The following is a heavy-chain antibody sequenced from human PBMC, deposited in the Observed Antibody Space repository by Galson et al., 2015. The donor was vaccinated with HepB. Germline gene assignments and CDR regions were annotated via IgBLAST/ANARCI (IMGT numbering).Heavy chain of an antibody. CDR3: ARDSWRSYNYYYDYGVDV. Sequence: SLRLSCAASRFALSNYGMTWVRQAPGKGLEWVSGVSVNGGSTYYADSVKGRFTISRDNSRNTLYLQMNSLRAEDTAVYYCARDSWRSYNYYYDYGVDVWGQGTTVTVSS. D-gene: IGHD3-16*01. CDR2: VSVNGGST. V-gene: IGHV3-23*01. J-gene: IGHJ6*01. CDR1: RFALSNYG.